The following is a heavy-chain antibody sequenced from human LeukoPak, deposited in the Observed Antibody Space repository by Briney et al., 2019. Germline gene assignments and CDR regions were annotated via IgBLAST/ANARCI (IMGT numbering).Heavy chain of an antibody. D-gene: IGHD3-10*01. Sequence: SETLSLTCTVSGGSISSYYWSWIRQPPGKGLEWIGYIYYSGSTNYNPSLKSRVTISVDTSKNQFSLKLSSVTAADTAVYYCARGYYYGSGSYYTASVYYYYYMDVWGKGTTVTISS. CDR2: IYYSGST. V-gene: IGHV4-59*12. CDR3: ARGYYYGSGSYYTASVYYYYYMDV. J-gene: IGHJ6*03. CDR1: GGSISSYY.